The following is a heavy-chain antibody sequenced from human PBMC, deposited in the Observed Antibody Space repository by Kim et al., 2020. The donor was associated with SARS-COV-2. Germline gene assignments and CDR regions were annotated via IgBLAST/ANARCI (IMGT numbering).Heavy chain of an antibody. CDR2: IYYSGST. D-gene: IGHD1-26*01. Sequence: TLSLTCTVSGGSISSYYWSWIRQPPGKGLEWIGYIYYSGSTNYNPSLKSRVTISVDTSKNQFSLKLSSVTAADTAVYYCARWGATGSFDYWGQGTLVTVSS. J-gene: IGHJ4*02. CDR3: ARWGATGSFDY. CDR1: GGSISSYY. V-gene: IGHV4-59*13.